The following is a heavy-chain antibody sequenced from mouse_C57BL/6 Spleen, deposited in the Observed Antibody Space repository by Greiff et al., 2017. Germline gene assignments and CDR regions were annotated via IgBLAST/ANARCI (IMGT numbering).Heavy chain of an antibody. CDR1: GYTFTSYW. D-gene: IGHD2-1*01. V-gene: IGHV1-69*01. CDR2: IDPSDSYT. J-gene: IGHJ2*01. CDR3: SSRDGNYAFDY. Sequence: QVQLQQPGAELVMPGASVKLSCKASGYTFTSYWMHWVKQRPGQGLEWIGEIDPSDSYTNYNQKFKGKSTLTVDKSSSTAYMQLSSLTSEDSAVYYCSSRDGNYAFDYWGQGTTLTVSS.